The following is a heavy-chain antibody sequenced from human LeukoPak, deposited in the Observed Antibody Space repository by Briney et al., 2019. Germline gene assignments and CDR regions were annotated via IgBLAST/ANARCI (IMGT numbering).Heavy chain of an antibody. Sequence: GGSLRLSCAASGFTFSSYGMHWVRQAPGKGLEWVAFIRYDGSNKYYADSVKGRFTISRDNSKNTLYLQMNSLRAEDTAVYYCAKDGGDFWSGYYTDYWGQGTLVTVSS. V-gene: IGHV3-30*02. J-gene: IGHJ4*02. CDR2: IRYDGSNK. D-gene: IGHD3-3*01. CDR1: GFTFSSYG. CDR3: AKDGGDFWSGYYTDY.